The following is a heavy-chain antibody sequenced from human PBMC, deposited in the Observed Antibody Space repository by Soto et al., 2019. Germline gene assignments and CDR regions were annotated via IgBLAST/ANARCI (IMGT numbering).Heavy chain of an antibody. V-gene: IGHV1-69*13. CDR3: ARAAVDSSGYYTGYYYGMDV. J-gene: IGHJ6*02. CDR2: IIPIFGTA. CDR1: GGTFSSYA. Sequence: GASVKVSCKASGGTFSSYAISWVRQAPGQGLEWMGGIIPIFGTANYAQKFQGRVTITADESTSTAYMELSSLRSEDTAVYYCARAAVDSSGYYTGYYYGMDVWGQGTTVTSP. D-gene: IGHD3-22*01.